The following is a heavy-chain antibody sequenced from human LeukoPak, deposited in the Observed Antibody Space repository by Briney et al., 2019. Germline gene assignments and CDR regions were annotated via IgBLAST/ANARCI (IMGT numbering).Heavy chain of an antibody. CDR2: IIPIFGTE. J-gene: IGHJ6*04. V-gene: IGHV1-69*13. CDR1: GGTFSSYA. Sequence: ASVKVSCKASGGTFSSYAISWVRQAPGHGLEWMGGIIPIFGTEHYAQKFQGRVTITADESTSTAYMELSSLKSEDTAVYYCARARGGIVVVPAAIPSGQTAYYYGMDVWGKGTTVTVSS. D-gene: IGHD2-2*01. CDR3: ARARGGIVVVPAAIPSGQTAYYYGMDV.